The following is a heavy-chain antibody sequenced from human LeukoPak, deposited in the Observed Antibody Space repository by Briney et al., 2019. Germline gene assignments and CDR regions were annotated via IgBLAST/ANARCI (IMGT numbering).Heavy chain of an antibody. CDR3: ARDPRRRPVLRFLEWRHYYYYMDV. D-gene: IGHD3-3*01. CDR2: IRYDGSNK. V-gene: IGHV3-30*02. Sequence: WIRQAPGKGLEREAFIRYDGSNKYYADSVKSRFNISRDNSKNTLYLQMNSLRAEDTTVYYCARDPRRRPVLRFLEWRHYYYYMDVWGKGTTVTVSS. J-gene: IGHJ6*03.